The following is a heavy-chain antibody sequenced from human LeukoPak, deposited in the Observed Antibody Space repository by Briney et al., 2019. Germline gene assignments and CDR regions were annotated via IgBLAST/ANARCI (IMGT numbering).Heavy chain of an antibody. D-gene: IGHD3-10*01. CDR3: ATIMVRGVISWYFDY. CDR1: GFTSSSYG. J-gene: IGHJ4*02. CDR2: ISYYRSNK. V-gene: IGHV3-30*03. Sequence: GGSLRLSCAASGFTSSSYGMRWVCEAPGKGLEGVAVISYYRSNKYYAASVKGRFTISRDNSKNTLYLQMNSLRAEDTAVYYCATIMVRGVISWYFDYWGQGTLVTVSS.